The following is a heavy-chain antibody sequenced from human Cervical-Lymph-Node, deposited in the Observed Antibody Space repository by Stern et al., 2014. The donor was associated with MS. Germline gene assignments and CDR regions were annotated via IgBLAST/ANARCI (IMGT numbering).Heavy chain of an antibody. D-gene: IGHD4-23*01. Sequence: EVHLVESGGGLVQPGGSLRLSCVGSGFTFSDHYMDWVRQAPGKGLEWVGRTTSKADNGITEHAASVKGRFTISRDDSENSLYLQMNNLKTEDTAVYYCADLGYGGYQSWGRGTLVTVSS. CDR3: ADLGYGGYQS. J-gene: IGHJ5*02. V-gene: IGHV3-72*01. CDR2: TTSKADNGIT. CDR1: GFTFSDHY.